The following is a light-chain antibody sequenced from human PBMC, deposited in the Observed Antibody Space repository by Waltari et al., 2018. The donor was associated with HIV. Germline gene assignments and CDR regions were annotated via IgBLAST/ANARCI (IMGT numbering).Light chain of an antibody. CDR2: RNS. J-gene: IGLJ1*01. Sequence: QSVLTQPPSASATPGQRITISCSGGNSNIESNYVYWYQQLPGTAPKVFINRNSQRLSGVPDRFSGSKSGTSTSQIISDLRSGDEADYYCASWDDSRNAFVVGTGTKVTVL. CDR3: ASWDDSRNAFV. CDR1: NSNIESNY. V-gene: IGLV1-47*01.